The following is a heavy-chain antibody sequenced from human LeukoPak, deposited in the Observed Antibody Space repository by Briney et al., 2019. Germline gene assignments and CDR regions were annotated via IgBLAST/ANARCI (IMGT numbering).Heavy chain of an antibody. CDR1: GYSFSNYW. D-gene: IGHD6-19*01. J-gene: IGHJ2*01. CDR2: ILPRDSDI. CDR3: ARHGRSSGWYWYFDL. Sequence: GESLKISCKGSGYSFSNYWIGWVRQMPGKGLEWMGIILPRDSDIRYSPSFEGQVTISADKSVNAAYLQWSSLKASDTAMYYCARHGRSSGWYWYFDLWGRGTLVTVSS. V-gene: IGHV5-51*01.